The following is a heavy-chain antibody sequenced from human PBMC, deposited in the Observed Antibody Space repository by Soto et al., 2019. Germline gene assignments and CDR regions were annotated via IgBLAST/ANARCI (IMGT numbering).Heavy chain of an antibody. CDR3: ARSSGRRHLFTFDYGLDV. CDR1: GFSVGDNY. V-gene: IGHV3-11*06. Sequence: QVQLVESGGGLVEPGGSLRLSCAASGFSVGDNYMTWIRQAPGKGLEWLSYSSSSGGYTNYADSVKGRFTISRDNAKNSLYLQMDSLRAEDTAVYFCARSSGRRHLFTFDYGLDVW. J-gene: IGHJ6*01. CDR2: SSSSGGYT. D-gene: IGHD3-16*01.